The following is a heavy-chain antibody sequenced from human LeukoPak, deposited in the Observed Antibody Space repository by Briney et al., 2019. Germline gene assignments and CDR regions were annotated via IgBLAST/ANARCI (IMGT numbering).Heavy chain of an antibody. Sequence: KPSETLSPTCTVSGGSISSYYWSWIRQPAGKGLEWIGRIYTSGSTNYNPSLKSRVTISVDTSKNQFSLKLSSVTAADTAVYYCARDHAVFGAYYGMDVWGQGTTVTVSS. V-gene: IGHV4-4*07. CDR1: GGSISSYY. CDR3: ARDHAVFGAYYGMDV. J-gene: IGHJ6*02. D-gene: IGHD3-3*01. CDR2: IYTSGST.